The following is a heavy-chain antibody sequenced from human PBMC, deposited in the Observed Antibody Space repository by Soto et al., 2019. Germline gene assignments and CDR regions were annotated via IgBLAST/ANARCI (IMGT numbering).Heavy chain of an antibody. CDR2: IRGFSPYT. CDR1: GFTFRTYT. D-gene: IGHD2-15*01. Sequence: EVQLVESGGGLVKPGGSLRLSCVASGFTFRTYTMNWVRQAPGKGLEWVSGIRGFSPYTFYAESVKGRFTISRDNAKTSLYLQINSLGVEDTAVYYCARDRGYDAHDYYYNAMDVWGQWTTVTVSS. J-gene: IGHJ6*02. V-gene: IGHV3-21*01. CDR3: ARDRGYDAHDYYYNAMDV.